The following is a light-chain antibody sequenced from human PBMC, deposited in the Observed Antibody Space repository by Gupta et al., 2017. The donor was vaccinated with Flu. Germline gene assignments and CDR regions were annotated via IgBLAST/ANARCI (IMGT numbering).Light chain of an antibody. J-gene: IGLJ3*02. Sequence: SSELTQDPAVSVALGQTVRITCQGDSLRSYYGSWYQQKPGQAPVLVMYGKNNRPSGIPDRFSGSISGDTTSLTNTGAQAEDEADYYCNCRDSSRFQWVFGGGTKLTVL. CDR2: GKN. V-gene: IGLV3-19*01. CDR3: NCRDSSRFQWV. CDR1: SLRSYY.